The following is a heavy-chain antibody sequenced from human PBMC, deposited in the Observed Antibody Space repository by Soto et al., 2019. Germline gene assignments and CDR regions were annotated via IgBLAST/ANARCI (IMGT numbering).Heavy chain of an antibody. Sequence: QVQLVQSGAEVKQPGASVKVSCKASGYTFTNNAIHWVRQAPGQRLEWMGWINAANGNTKYSQKFQGRVTITRDTYASTAYMELSSLRSEDTAVYYCARDQGLCRGGSCWGYFDYWGQGTLVTVSS. D-gene: IGHD2-15*01. CDR2: INAANGNT. V-gene: IGHV1-3*01. CDR1: GYTFTNNA. J-gene: IGHJ4*02. CDR3: ARDQGLCRGGSCWGYFDY.